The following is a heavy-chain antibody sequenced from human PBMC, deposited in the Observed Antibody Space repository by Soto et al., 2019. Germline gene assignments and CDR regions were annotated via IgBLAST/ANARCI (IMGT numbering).Heavy chain of an antibody. D-gene: IGHD3-10*01. CDR1: GFTFSNYA. CDR3: SQDPGEDTYYFGY. Sequence: EVQVLESGGGLVQPGGSLRLSCAASGFTFSNYAMSWVRQAPGKGLEWVSSISNSGGSTYYTDSVKGRFTISRDNSKNTLYLQRTSLRAEDTALYYCSQDPGEDTYYFGYWGQGTLVTVSS. CDR2: ISNSGGST. J-gene: IGHJ4*02. V-gene: IGHV3-23*01.